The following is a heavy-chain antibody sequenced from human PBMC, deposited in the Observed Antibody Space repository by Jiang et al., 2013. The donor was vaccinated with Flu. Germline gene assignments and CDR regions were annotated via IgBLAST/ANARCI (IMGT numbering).Heavy chain of an antibody. CDR1: GYTFTDYF. CDR2: INPKTGGT. CDR3: ARIPSGMVVILPFDY. D-gene: IGHD2-21*01. V-gene: IGHV1-2*06. Sequence: SVKVSCKASGYTFTDYFMHWLRQAPGQGLEWVGRINPKTGGTKYSEKFEGRVDLSRDTSINTAYMDLSSLTSDDTAVYYCARIPSGMVVILPFDYWGQGTLVTVSS. J-gene: IGHJ4*02.